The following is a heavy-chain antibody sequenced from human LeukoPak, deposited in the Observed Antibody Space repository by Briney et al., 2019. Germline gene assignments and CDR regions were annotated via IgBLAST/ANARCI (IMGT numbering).Heavy chain of an antibody. CDR3: ARRPVGVRKQHDF. D-gene: IGHD5-18*01. CDR2: MNPTSGHT. CDR1: GYTFTNYD. Sequence: ASVKVSCKASGYTFTNYDINWVRQATGQGLEWMGWMNPTSGHTDCAQKFQGRLTMTRDTSISTAYMELNSLTSEDTAVYYCARRPVGVRKQHDFWGQGTLVIVSS. V-gene: IGHV1-8*01. J-gene: IGHJ4*02.